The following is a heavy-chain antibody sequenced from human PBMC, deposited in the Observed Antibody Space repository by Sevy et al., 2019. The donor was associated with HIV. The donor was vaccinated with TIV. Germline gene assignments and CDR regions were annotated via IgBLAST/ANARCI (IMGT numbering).Heavy chain of an antibody. D-gene: IGHD3-22*01. V-gene: IGHV3-15*01. CDR2: IKSKTDGGTT. Sequence: GGSLRLSCAASGFTLSNAWMSWVRQAPGKGLEWVGRIKSKTDGGTTDYAAPVKGRFTISRDDSKNTLYLQMNSLKTEDTAVYYCTTDINYYYDSSGYYYYWGQGALVTVSS. CDR1: GFTLSNAW. CDR3: TTDINYYYDSSGYYYY. J-gene: IGHJ4*02.